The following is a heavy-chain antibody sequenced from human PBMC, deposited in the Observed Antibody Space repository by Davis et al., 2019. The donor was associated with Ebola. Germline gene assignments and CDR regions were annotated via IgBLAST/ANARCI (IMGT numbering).Heavy chain of an antibody. D-gene: IGHD3-3*01. CDR1: GGTFSSYA. J-gene: IGHJ6*02. CDR2: IIPIFGTA. V-gene: IGHV1-69*13. Sequence: AASVKVSCKASGGTFSSYAISWVRQAPGQGLEWMGGIIPIFGTANYAQKFQGRVTITADESTSTAYMELSSLRSEDTAVYYCAKGYYDFWSGYYAYYYYGMDVWGQGTTVTVSS. CDR3: AKGYYDFWSGYYAYYYYGMDV.